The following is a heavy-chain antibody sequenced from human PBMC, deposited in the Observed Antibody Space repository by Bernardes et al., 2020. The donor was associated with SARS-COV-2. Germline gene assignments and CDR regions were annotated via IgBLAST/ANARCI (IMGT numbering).Heavy chain of an antibody. CDR1: GFTFSSYE. D-gene: IGHD5-12*01. CDR3: AREGHMTLILSGYDSSHLDY. V-gene: IGHV3-48*03. J-gene: IGHJ4*02. CDR2: ISSSGSTI. Sequence: GGSLRLSCAASGFTFSSYEMNWVRQAPGKGLEWVSYISSSGSTIYYADSVKGRFTISRDNAKNSLYLQMNSLRAEDTAVYYCAREGHMTLILSGYDSSHLDYWGQGTLVTVSS.